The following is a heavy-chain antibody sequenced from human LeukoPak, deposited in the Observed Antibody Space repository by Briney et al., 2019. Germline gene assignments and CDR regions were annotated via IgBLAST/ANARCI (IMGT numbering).Heavy chain of an antibody. CDR2: IGTDGGST. J-gene: IGHJ6*03. Sequence: GGSLRLSCAASGFIFSRYTMHWVRQAPGKGLEYVSAIGTDGGSTYYANSVKGRFTISRHNSKNTLYLQVGSLRAEDMAVYYCARSLAPLEYYYYYMDVRGKGTTVTVSS. CDR3: ARSLAPLEYYYYYMDV. V-gene: IGHV3-64*01. CDR1: GFIFSRYT.